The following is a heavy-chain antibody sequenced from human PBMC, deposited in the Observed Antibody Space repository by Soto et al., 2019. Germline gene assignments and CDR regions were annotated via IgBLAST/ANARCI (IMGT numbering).Heavy chain of an antibody. J-gene: IGHJ6*02. Sequence: PSETLSLTCTVSGGSISSSSYYWGWIRQPPGKGLEWIGSIYYSGSTYYNPSLKSRVTISVDTSKNQFSLKLSSVTAADTAVYYCGGTRYNWNGDYYYGMDVWXQGTTVTVSS. CDR1: GGSISSSSYY. V-gene: IGHV4-39*01. D-gene: IGHD1-1*01. CDR2: IYYSGST. CDR3: GGTRYNWNGDYYYGMDV.